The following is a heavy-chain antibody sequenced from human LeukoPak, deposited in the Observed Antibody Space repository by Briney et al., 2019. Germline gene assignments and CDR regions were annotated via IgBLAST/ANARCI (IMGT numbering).Heavy chain of an antibody. CDR1: GGSFRNYY. J-gene: IGHJ4*02. V-gene: IGHV4-34*01. CDR2: INHSGST. CDR3: ARGPDFYDSSGYYPI. Sequence: SETLSLTCAVYGGSFRNYYWSWIRQPPGKGLEWIGEINHSGSTKYNPSLKSRVTISVDRSKNQFSLKLSSVTAADTAVCYCARGPDFYDSSGYYPIWGQGTLVTVSS. D-gene: IGHD3-22*01.